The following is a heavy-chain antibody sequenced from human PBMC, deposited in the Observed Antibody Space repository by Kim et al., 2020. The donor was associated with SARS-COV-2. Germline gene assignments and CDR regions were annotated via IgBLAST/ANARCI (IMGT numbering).Heavy chain of an antibody. CDR2: INAGNGNT. D-gene: IGHD1-26*01. V-gene: IGHV1-3*01. CDR1: GYTFTSYA. Sequence: ASVKVSCKASGYTFTSYAMHWVRQAPGQRLEWMGWINAGNGNTKYSQKFQGRVTITRDTSASTAYMELSSLRSEDTAVYYCARGWELHYYYYYGMDVWGQGTTVTVSS. J-gene: IGHJ6*02. CDR3: ARGWELHYYYYYGMDV.